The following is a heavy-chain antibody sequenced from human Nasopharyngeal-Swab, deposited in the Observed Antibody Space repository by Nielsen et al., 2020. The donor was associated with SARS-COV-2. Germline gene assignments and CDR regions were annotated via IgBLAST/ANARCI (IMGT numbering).Heavy chain of an antibody. D-gene: IGHD3-10*01. CDR2: ISYDGSNK. CDR3: ARDRITMVRGVYLDY. J-gene: IGHJ4*02. CDR1: GFTFGDYA. Sequence: GGSLRLSCTASGFTFGDYAMHWVRQAPGKGLEWVAVISYDGSNKYYADSVKGRFTISRDNSKNTLYLQMNSLRAEDTAVYYCARDRITMVRGVYLDYWGQGTLVTVSS. V-gene: IGHV3-30-3*01.